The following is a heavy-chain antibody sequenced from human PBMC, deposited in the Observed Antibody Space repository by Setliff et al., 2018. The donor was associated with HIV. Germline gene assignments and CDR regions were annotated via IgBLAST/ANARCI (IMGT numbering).Heavy chain of an antibody. J-gene: IGHJ6*02. CDR1: GFTFGSYS. CDR2: ISSSSSTI. D-gene: IGHD6-19*01. V-gene: IGHV3-48*04. CDR3: ASSSSGWYHGYGMDV. Sequence: GGSLRLSCAASGFTFGSYSMNWVRQAPGKGLEWVSYISSSSSTIYYADSVKGRFTISRDNAKNSLYLQMNSLRAEDTAVYYCASSSSGWYHGYGMDVWGQGTTVTVSS.